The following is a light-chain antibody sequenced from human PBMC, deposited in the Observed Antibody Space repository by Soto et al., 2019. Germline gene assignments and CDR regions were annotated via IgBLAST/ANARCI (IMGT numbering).Light chain of an antibody. J-gene: IGKJ1*01. V-gene: IGKV1-5*03. Sequence: DIQMTQSPSTLSASVGDRVTITCRASQSISSWLAWYQQKPGKAPKLLIYQASILQRGVPSRFSGSGFGTEFSLTISGLQPEDFGMYYCQQYNSHWSWTFGQGTKVDIK. CDR2: QAS. CDR1: QSISSW. CDR3: QQYNSHWSWT.